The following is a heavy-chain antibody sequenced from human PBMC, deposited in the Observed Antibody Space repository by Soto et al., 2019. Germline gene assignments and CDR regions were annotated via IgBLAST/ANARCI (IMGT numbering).Heavy chain of an antibody. CDR3: ARAGRSGDYEPRIRDYYYYGMDV. D-gene: IGHD4-17*01. J-gene: IGHJ6*02. CDR2: IYHSGST. V-gene: IGHV4-38-2*01. Sequence: SETLSLTCAVSGYSTSSGYYWGWIRQPPGKGLEWIGSIYHSGSTYHNPSLKSRVTISVDTSKNQFSLKLSSVTAADTAVYYCARAGRSGDYEPRIRDYYYYGMDVWGQGTTVTVSS. CDR1: GYSTSSGYY.